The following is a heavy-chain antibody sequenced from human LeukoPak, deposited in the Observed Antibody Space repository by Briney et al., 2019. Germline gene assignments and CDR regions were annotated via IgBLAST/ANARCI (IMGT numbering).Heavy chain of an antibody. Sequence: KTSETLSLTCTVSGGSVSSGTYYWSWIRQPPGKGLEWIAYIYYSGSTNYNPSLKSRVTISVDTSKNQFSLKLSSVTAADTAVYYCASPSADTLGGAFDIWGQGTMVTVYS. D-gene: IGHD6-13*01. V-gene: IGHV4-61*01. J-gene: IGHJ3*02. CDR1: GGSVSSGTYY. CDR2: IYYSGST. CDR3: ASPSADTLGGAFDI.